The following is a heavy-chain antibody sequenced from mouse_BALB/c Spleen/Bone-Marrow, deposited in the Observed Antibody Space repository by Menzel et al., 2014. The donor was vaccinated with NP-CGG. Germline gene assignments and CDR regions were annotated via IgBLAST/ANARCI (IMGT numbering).Heavy chain of an antibody. CDR1: GFTFTDYY. Sequence: EVKLMESGGGLVQPGGSLRLSCAPSGFTFTDYYMNWVRQPPGKALEWLGFIRNKANGYPTEYSASVKGRFTISRDNSQNILYLQMNTLRAEDSATYYCARDKGRVFFDYWGQGTTLTVSS. V-gene: IGHV7-3*02. J-gene: IGHJ2*01. CDR2: IRNKANGYPT. CDR3: ARDKGRVFFDY.